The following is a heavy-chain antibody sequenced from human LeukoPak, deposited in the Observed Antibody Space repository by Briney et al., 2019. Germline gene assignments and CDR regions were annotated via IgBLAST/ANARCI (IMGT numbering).Heavy chain of an antibody. V-gene: IGHV3-66*01. Sequence: QPGGSLRLSCAASGFTFSTTAMAWVRQAPGKGLEWVSVIYSGGSTYYADSVKGRFTISRDNSKNTLYLQMNSLRAEDTAVYYCAKGIAAAGDYWGQGTLVTVSS. CDR2: IYSGGST. CDR3: AKGIAAAGDY. D-gene: IGHD6-13*01. J-gene: IGHJ4*02. CDR1: GFTFSTTA.